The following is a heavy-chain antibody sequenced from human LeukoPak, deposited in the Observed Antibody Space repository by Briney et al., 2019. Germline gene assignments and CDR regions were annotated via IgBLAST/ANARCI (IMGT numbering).Heavy chain of an antibody. J-gene: IGHJ3*02. CDR1: GYTFTGYY. CDR3: ARDEVVVAVNAFDI. V-gene: IGHV1-2*02. CDR2: INPNSGGT. D-gene: IGHD6-19*01. Sequence: ATVKVSCKASGYTFTGYYMHWVRQAPGQGLEWMGWINPNSGGTNYAQKFQGRVTTTRDTSISTAYMELSRLRSDDTAVYYCARDEVVVAVNAFDIWGQGTMVTVSS.